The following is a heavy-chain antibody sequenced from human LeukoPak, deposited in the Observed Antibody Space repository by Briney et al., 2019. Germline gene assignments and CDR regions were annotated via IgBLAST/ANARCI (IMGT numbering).Heavy chain of an antibody. CDR2: ISSSSSTI. CDR3: ARDNRYYDFWSGYYYPRWFDP. Sequence: GGSLRLSCAASGFTFSSYWMNWARQAPGKGLEWVSYISSSSSTIYYADSVKGRFTISRDNAKNSLCLQMNSLRAEDTAVYYCARDNRYYDFWSGYYYPRWFDPWGQGTLVTVSS. V-gene: IGHV3-48*01. D-gene: IGHD3-3*01. J-gene: IGHJ5*02. CDR1: GFTFSSYW.